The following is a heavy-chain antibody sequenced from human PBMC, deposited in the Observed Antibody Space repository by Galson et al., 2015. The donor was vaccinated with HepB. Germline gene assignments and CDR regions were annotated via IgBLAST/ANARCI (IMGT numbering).Heavy chain of an antibody. D-gene: IGHD2-2*01. J-gene: IGHJ5*02. Sequence: SVKVSCKVPGYTLTELSMHWVRQAPGKGLEWMGGFDPEDGETIYAQKFQGRVTMTEDTSTDTAYMELSSLRSEDTAVYYCATTRGYCSSTSCYHASPRVSWFDPWGQGTLVTVSS. CDR1: GYTLTELS. CDR2: FDPEDGET. V-gene: IGHV1-24*01. CDR3: ATTRGYCSSTSCYHASPRVSWFDP.